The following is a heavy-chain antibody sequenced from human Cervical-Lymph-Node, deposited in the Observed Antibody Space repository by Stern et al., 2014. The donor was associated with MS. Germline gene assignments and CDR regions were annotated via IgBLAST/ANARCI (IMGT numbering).Heavy chain of an antibody. D-gene: IGHD5-24*01. CDR2: IYYSGST. CDR1: GGSISGYD. J-gene: IGHJ4*02. V-gene: IGHV4-59*01. Sequence: VQLVESGPGLVQPSETLSLTCTASGGSISGYDCSWIRQPPGKGLEWIGHIYYSGSTNYMPSLKSRVSISIDTPKNQFSLKLSSVTAADTAVYYCARSRDAYSPLAYWGQGALVTVSS. CDR3: ARSRDAYSPLAY.